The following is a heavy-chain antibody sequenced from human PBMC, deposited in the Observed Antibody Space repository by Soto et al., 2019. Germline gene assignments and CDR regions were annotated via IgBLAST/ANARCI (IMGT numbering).Heavy chain of an antibody. Sequence: PGGSLRLSCAASGFTFSSYAMSWVRQAPGKGLEWVSAISGSGGSTYYADSVKGRFTISRDNSKNTLYLQMNSLRAEDTAVYYCAKNPPLGYCSGGSCYPGGEAYWGQGTLVTVSS. CDR1: GFTFSSYA. J-gene: IGHJ4*02. D-gene: IGHD2-15*01. CDR2: ISGSGGST. CDR3: AKNPPLGYCSGGSCYPGGEAY. V-gene: IGHV3-23*01.